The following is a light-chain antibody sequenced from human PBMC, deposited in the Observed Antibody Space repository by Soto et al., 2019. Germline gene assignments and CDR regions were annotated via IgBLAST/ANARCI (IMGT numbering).Light chain of an antibody. J-gene: IGLJ1*01. CDR1: SSNIGAGYD. V-gene: IGLV1-40*01. CDR3: QSYDTALGGSYV. CDR2: DDL. Sequence: QSVLTQPPSVSGAPGQRVAISCTGSSSNIGAGYDVHWYQQRPGTAPRLLISDDLNRPSGVPDRFSGSKSGTSASLAITGLQADDEADYYCQSYDTALGGSYVFGSGTKVTVL.